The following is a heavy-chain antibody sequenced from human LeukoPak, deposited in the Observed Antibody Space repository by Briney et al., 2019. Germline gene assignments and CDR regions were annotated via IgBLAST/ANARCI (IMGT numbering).Heavy chain of an antibody. D-gene: IGHD6-13*01. CDR1: GFSISRYY. J-gene: IGHJ4*02. Sequence: PSETLSLTCTVSGFSISRYYWSWIRQPPGKGLEWIGYIYYSGSTNYNPSLKSRVTISVDTSNNQFSLKLSSVTAADTAVYYCARELTAGNFGYWGQGTLVTVSS. V-gene: IGHV4-59*01. CDR3: ARELTAGNFGY. CDR2: IYYSGST.